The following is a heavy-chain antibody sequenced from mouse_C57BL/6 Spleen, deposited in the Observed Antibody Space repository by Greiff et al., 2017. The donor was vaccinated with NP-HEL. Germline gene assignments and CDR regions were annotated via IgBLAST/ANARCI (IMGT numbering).Heavy chain of an antibody. V-gene: IGHV1-74*01. CDR2: FHPSDSDT. J-gene: IGHJ2*01. CDR3: AMGGYYYGSSPFDY. CDR1: GYTFTSYW. Sequence: VQLQQPGAELVKPGASVKVSCKASGYTFTSYWRHWVKQRPGQGLEWIGRFHPSDSDTNYNQKLKGKATLTVDKSSSTAYMQLSSLTSEDSAVYYCAMGGYYYGSSPFDYWGQGTTLTVSS. D-gene: IGHD1-1*01.